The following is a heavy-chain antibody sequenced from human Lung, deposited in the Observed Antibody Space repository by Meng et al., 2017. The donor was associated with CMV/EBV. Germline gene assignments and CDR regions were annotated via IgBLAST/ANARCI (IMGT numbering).Heavy chain of an antibody. CDR2: ISSSSSYI. V-gene: IGHV3-21*01. D-gene: IGHD3-3*01. J-gene: IGHJ4*02. CDR1: GFTFSSYS. Sequence: GGSLRLSCAASGFTFSSYSMNWVRQAPGKGLEWVSSISSSSSYIYYADSVKGRFTISRDNAKNSLYLQTNSLRAEDTAVYYCARSDLKLRFLEWLFLPIDYWGQGTLVTVSS. CDR3: ARSDLKLRFLEWLFLPIDY.